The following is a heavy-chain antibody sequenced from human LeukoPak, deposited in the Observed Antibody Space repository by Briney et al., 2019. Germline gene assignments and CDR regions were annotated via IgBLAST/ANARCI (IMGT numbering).Heavy chain of an antibody. D-gene: IGHD3-22*01. J-gene: IGHJ3*02. CDR1: GFTFSSYW. Sequence: PGGSLRLSCAASGFTFSSYWMHWVRQAPGKGLVWVSRINSDGSSTSYADSVKGRLTISRDNAKNTLYLQMNSLRAEDTAVYYCARYTMIVGEDAFDIWGPGTMVTVSS. CDR3: ARYTMIVGEDAFDI. CDR2: INSDGSST. V-gene: IGHV3-74*01.